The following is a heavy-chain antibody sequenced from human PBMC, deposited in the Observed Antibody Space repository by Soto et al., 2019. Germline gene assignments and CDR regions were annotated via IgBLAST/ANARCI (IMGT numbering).Heavy chain of an antibody. V-gene: IGHV1-18*01. CDR3: ARVPLRITIFGVVIIGWFDP. Sequence: ASVKVSCKASGYTFTSYGISWVRPAPGQGIEWMGWISAYNGNTNYAQKLQGRVTMTTDTSTSTAYMELRSLRSDDTAVYYCARVPLRITIFGVVIIGWFDPWGQGTLVTVSS. D-gene: IGHD3-3*01. CDR1: GYTFTSYG. CDR2: ISAYNGNT. J-gene: IGHJ5*02.